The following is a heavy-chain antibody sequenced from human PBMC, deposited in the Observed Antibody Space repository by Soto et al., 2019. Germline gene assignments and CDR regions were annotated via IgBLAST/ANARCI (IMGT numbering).Heavy chain of an antibody. Sequence: QVQLVQSGAEVKKPGSSVKVSCKASGGTFSSYTISWVRQAPGQGLEWMGRIIPILGIANYAQKFQGRVTITAEKSASTADMELSSLRSEDTAVYYCAKYAAGYCSSTSCSIRFDPGGQGTLVTVSS. CDR2: IIPILGIA. CDR3: AKYAAGYCSSTSCSIRFDP. V-gene: IGHV1-69*02. CDR1: GGTFSSYT. D-gene: IGHD2-2*01. J-gene: IGHJ5*02.